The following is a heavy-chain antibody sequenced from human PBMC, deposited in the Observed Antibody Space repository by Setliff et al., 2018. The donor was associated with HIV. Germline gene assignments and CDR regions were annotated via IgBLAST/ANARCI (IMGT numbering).Heavy chain of an antibody. V-gene: IGHV4-39*07. CDR2: IFSTAST. J-gene: IGHJ4*02. Sequence: SETLSLTCTVSDGSISTGRYYWGWIRQPPGKGLEWIGNIFSTASTYYNPSLKSRVSMSVDASKNQFSLKLRFVTAADTAVYYCARTPNSSGRYPYFDSWGQGTLVTVSS. CDR3: ARTPNSSGRYPYFDS. CDR1: DGSISTGRYY. D-gene: IGHD6-19*01.